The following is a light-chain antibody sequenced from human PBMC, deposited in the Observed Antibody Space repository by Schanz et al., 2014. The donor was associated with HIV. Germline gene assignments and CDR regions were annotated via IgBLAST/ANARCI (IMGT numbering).Light chain of an antibody. CDR3: GAWDTSLSARV. CDR2: DNG. CDR1: TSNIGDNY. V-gene: IGLV1-51*01. J-gene: IGLJ3*02. Sequence: QSVLTQPPSVSAAPGQKVTISCSGSTSNIGDNYVSWYQQFPGTAPKLLIYDNGRRASGIPDRFSASKSGTSASLDITGLQTGDEADYFCGAWDTSLSARVFGGGTKVTVL.